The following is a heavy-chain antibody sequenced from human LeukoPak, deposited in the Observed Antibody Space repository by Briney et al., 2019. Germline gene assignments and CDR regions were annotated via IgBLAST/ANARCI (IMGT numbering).Heavy chain of an antibody. V-gene: IGHV4-59*01. CDR3: ARAQTLAAIYFDF. D-gene: IGHD6-25*01. J-gene: IGHJ4*02. Sequence: SETLSLTCSVSGGSISPYYWSWFRQPPGKGLEWIGYIFHSGITTYNPSLKSRVTISLDSSKNQFFLRLTSVTAADTAMYYCARAQTLAAIYFDFWGQGSLVTVSS. CDR2: IFHSGIT. CDR1: GGSISPYY.